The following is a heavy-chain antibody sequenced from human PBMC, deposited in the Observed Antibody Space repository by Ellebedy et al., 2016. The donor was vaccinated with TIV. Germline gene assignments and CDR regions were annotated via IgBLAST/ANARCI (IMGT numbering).Heavy chain of an antibody. CDR3: ARAIPSSGLDY. CDR2: IGTAGNT. D-gene: IGHD6-19*01. CDR1: GFTFSSYD. J-gene: IGHJ4*02. V-gene: IGHV3-13*01. Sequence: GGSLRLXCAASGFTFSSYDMHWVRQATGKGLEWVSAIGTAGNTYYPGSVKGRFTISRENAKNSLYLQMNSLRAGDTAVYYCARAIPSSGLDYWGQGTLVTVCS.